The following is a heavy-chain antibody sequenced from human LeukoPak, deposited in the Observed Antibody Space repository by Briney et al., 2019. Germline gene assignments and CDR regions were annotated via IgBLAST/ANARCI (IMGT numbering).Heavy chain of an antibody. CDR2: ISKTTTNI. V-gene: IGHV3-21*06. CDR1: GFTFRSYN. CDR3: VRGDGDLFDY. Sequence: GGSLRLSCAASGFTFRSYNMNWVRQAPGKGLEWVSFISKTTTNIYYGDSERGRFTISRDNAKNSIHLQMSSLRAEDSAVYYCVRGDGDLFDYWGQGTLVSVSS. J-gene: IGHJ4*02. D-gene: IGHD4-17*01.